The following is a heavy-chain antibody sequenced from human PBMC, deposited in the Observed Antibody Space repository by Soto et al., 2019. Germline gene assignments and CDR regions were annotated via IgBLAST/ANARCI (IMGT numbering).Heavy chain of an antibody. J-gene: IGHJ6*02. V-gene: IGHV3-13*01. Sequence: EVQLVESGGGLVQPGGSLRLSCAASGFTLSSYDIHWVRQATGEGLAWVSGIGSGGDTHYADSVKGRFIISREDGKNSLYLQMNNLRVGDTAVYYCTRKNTPTGMEVWGQGATVTVSS. CDR2: IGSGGDT. CDR3: TRKNTPTGMEV. D-gene: IGHD3-9*01. CDR1: GFTLSSYD.